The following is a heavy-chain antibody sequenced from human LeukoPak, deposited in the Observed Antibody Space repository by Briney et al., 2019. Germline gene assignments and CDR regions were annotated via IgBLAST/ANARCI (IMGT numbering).Heavy chain of an antibody. CDR2: IYYSGSI. D-gene: IGHD5/OR15-5a*01. V-gene: IGHV4-59*01. CDR3: ARNRVFTYWYFDL. J-gene: IGHJ2*01. CDR1: GGSISNYY. Sequence: SETLSLTCTVSGGSISNYYWSWIRQPPGKGLEWIGYIYYSGSINYNPSLRSRVTMSIDTSKNQFSLKLSSVTAADTAVYFCARNRVFTYWYFDLWGRGTLVTVSS.